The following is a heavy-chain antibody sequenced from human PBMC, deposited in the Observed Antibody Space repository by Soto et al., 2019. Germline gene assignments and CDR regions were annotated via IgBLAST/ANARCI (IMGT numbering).Heavy chain of an antibody. V-gene: IGHV1-46*01. CDR2: INPSGGST. D-gene: IGHD3-22*01. Sequence: SGKTCCKAPAYTVTSYYIHWVRQAPGQGLEWMGIINPSGGSTSYAQKFQGRVTMARDTSTTTVYMELRSLRPEDTAVYYCARDHLSSAYYSTSTGFDYWGQGTLVTVSS. CDR1: AYTVTSYY. CDR3: ARDHLSSAYYSTSTGFDY. J-gene: IGHJ4*02.